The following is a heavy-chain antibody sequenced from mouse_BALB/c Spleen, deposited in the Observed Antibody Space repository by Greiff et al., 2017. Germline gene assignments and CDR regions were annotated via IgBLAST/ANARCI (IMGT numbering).Heavy chain of an antibody. CDR2: IDPYNGGT. CDR1: GYSFSGYN. CDR3: AREGLQPFYAMDY. V-gene: IGHV1S135*01. Sequence: EVQLQQSGPGLGKPGASLKLSCTASGYSFSGYNMYWVRQSHRKSLEWIGYIDPYNGGTSYNHKSKGKATLTVDKSSSTDYMHLNSLTSEDSAIYYCAREGLQPFYAMDYWGQGTSVTVSS. J-gene: IGHJ4*01. D-gene: IGHD2-4*01.